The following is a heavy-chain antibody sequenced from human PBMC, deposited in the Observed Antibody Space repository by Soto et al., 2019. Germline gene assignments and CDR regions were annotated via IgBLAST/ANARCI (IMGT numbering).Heavy chain of an antibody. CDR3: ARGAYCSGGSCYSDAFDI. V-gene: IGHV3-13*01. Sequence: EVQLVESGGGLVQPGGSLRLSCAASGFTFSSYDMHWVRQATGKGLEWVSAIGTAGDTYYPGSVKGRFTISRENAKNSLYVQMNSLRAGDTAVYYCARGAYCSGGSCYSDAFDIWGQGTMVTVSS. D-gene: IGHD2-15*01. CDR1: GFTFSSYD. J-gene: IGHJ3*02. CDR2: IGTAGDT.